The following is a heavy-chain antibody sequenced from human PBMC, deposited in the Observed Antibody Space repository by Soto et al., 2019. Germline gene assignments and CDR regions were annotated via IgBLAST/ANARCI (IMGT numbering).Heavy chain of an antibody. V-gene: IGHV4-59*08. Sequence: SETLSLTCTVSGGSISSYYWSWIRQPPGKGLEWIGYIYYSGSTNYNPSLKSRVTISVDTSKNQFSLKLSSVTAADTAVYYCGRLFAGEGNHRGQLDVCAKGTSVPGSS. CDR2: IYYSGST. D-gene: IGHD1-1*01. CDR1: GGSISSYY. J-gene: IGHJ6*04. CDR3: GRLFAGEGNHRGQLDV.